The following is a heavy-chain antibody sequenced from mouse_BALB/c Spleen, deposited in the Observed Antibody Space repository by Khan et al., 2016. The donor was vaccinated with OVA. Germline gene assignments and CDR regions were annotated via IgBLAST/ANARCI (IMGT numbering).Heavy chain of an antibody. V-gene: IGHV5-15*02. CDR3: ARGGFAY. Sequence: EVELVESGGGLVQPGGSRKLSCAASGFTFIDYGMAWVRQTPGKGPEWIAFISSVAYSIYYADTVTGRFTISRENVKNNLYLEMSRLRSDDTAMYYCARGGFAYWGQGTLVTVSA. CDR2: ISSVAYSI. J-gene: IGHJ3*01. CDR1: GFTFIDYG.